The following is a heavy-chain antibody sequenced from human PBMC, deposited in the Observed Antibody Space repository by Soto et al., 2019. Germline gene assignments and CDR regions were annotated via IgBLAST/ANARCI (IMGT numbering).Heavy chain of an antibody. V-gene: IGHV1-69*13. J-gene: IGHJ5*02. D-gene: IGHD4-17*01. CDR1: GGTFSSYA. CDR2: IIPIFGTA. CDR3: ARESGEGYGWFDP. Sequence: SVKVSCKASGGTFSSYAISWVRQAPGQGLEWMGGIIPIFGTANYAQKFQGRVTITADESTSTAYMELSSLRSEDTAVYYCARESGEGYGWFDPWGQGTLVTVSS.